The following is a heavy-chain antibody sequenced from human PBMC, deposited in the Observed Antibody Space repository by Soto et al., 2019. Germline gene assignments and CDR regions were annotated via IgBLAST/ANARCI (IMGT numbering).Heavy chain of an antibody. V-gene: IGHV3-13*01. CDR3: ARGTGYGGRLYYFDY. CDR1: GFTFSSYD. Sequence: GGSLRLSCAASGFTFSSYDMHWVRQATGKGLEWVSAIGTAGDTYYPGSVKGRFTISRENAKNSLYLQMNSLRAGDTAVYYCARGTGYGGRLYYFDYWGQGTLVTVSS. D-gene: IGHD4-17*01. J-gene: IGHJ4*02. CDR2: IGTAGDT.